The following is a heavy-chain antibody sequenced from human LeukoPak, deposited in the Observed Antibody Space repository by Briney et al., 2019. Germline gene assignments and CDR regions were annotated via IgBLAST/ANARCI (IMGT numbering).Heavy chain of an antibody. CDR1: GFTVSSNY. J-gene: IGHJ3*02. D-gene: IGHD3-9*01. CDR2: IYSGGST. CDR3: ARVRYFDRGGAFDI. V-gene: IGHV3-53*05. Sequence: GGSLRLSCAASGFTVSSNYMSWVRQAPGKGLEWVSVIYSGGSTYYADSVKGRFTISRDNSKNTLYLQMNSLRAEDTAVYYCARVRYFDRGGAFDIWGQGTMVTVSS.